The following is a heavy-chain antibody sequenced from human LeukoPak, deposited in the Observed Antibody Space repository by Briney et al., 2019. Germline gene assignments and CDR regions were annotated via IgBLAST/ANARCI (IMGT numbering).Heavy chain of an antibody. J-gene: IGHJ4*02. V-gene: IGHV3-7*01. Sequence: GGSLRLSCAASGFTFSYYWMSWVRQAPGKGLEWVANIKQDGSEKYYVDSLKGRFTISRDNAKNSLYLQMNSLRAEDTAVYYCARDPGRLAVAGDYWGQGTLVTVSS. CDR3: ARDPGRLAVAGDY. CDR2: IKQDGSEK. D-gene: IGHD6-19*01. CDR1: GFTFSYYW.